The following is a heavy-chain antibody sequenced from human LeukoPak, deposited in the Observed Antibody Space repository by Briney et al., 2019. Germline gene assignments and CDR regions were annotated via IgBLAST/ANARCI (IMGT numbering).Heavy chain of an antibody. CDR1: GDSISTYF. CDR3: ARASMVRGVIIGYY. CDR2: FYTSGIT. J-gene: IGHJ4*02. Sequence: PSETLSLTCTVSGDSISTYFWSWIRQPAGKGLEWIGRFYTSGITNCNPSLKSRVTMSLDTSKNQFSLKLSSVTAADTAVYYCARASMVRGVIIGYYWGQGTLVTVSS. V-gene: IGHV4-4*07. D-gene: IGHD3-10*01.